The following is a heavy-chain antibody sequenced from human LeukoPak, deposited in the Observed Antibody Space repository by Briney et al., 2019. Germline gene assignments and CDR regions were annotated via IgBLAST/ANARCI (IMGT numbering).Heavy chain of an antibody. D-gene: IGHD2-2*01. Sequence: KASQTLSLTCAISGDSVSSTAWNWIRQSPSRGLEWLGRTYYRSKWYNDYAVSVKSRITINPDTSKNQFSLQLNSVTPEDTAVYYCARGGRGYCTSSSCYFDYWGQGTLVTVSP. J-gene: IGHJ4*02. CDR3: ARGGRGYCTSSSCYFDY. V-gene: IGHV6-1*01. CDR2: TYYRSKWYN. CDR1: GDSVSSTA.